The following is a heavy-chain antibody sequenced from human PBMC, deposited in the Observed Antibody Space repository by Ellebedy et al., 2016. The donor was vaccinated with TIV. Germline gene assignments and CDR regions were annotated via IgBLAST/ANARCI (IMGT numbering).Heavy chain of an antibody. J-gene: IGHJ4*02. CDR3: ARDAADTGGKLDY. Sequence: GESLKISCAASGFTFSSYAMSWVRQAPGKGLEWVSTISHTGSRTYYADSVEGRFTISRDNSKKTLYLQMNSLRAEDTAVYYCARDAADTGGKLDYWGQGALVTVSS. CDR1: GFTFSSYA. D-gene: IGHD4-23*01. V-gene: IGHV3-23*01. CDR2: ISHTGSRT.